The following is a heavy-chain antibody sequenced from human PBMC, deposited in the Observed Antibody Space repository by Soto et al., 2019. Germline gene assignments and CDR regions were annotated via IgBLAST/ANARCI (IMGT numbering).Heavy chain of an antibody. CDR2: IIPIFGTA. J-gene: IGHJ6*02. Sequence: SVKVSCKASGGTFSSYAISWVRQAPGQGLEWMGGIIPIFGTANYAQKFQGRVTITADESTSTAYMELSSLRSEDTAVYYCTRGQVGAPRAYYYYGMDVGGQGTRVTVSS. V-gene: IGHV1-69*13. D-gene: IGHD1-26*01. CDR1: GGTFSSYA. CDR3: TRGQVGAPRAYYYYGMDV.